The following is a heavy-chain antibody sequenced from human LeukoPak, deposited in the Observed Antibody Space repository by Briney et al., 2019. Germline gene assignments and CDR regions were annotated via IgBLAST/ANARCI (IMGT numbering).Heavy chain of an antibody. CDR2: INPNSGGT. CDR3: AREVEGYCSGGACLDY. CDR1: GYAFTAYY. V-gene: IGHV1-2*02. Sequence: GASVKVSCKASGYAFTAYYVHWVRQAPGQGLEWMGWINPNSGGTNYARNFQGRVTMTRDTSISTAYMELSRLRSDDTAVYYCAREVEGYCSGGACLDYWGQGTLVIVSS. J-gene: IGHJ4*02. D-gene: IGHD2-15*01.